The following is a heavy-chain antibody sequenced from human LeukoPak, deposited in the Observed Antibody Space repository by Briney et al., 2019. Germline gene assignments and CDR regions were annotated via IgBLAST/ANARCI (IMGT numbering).Heavy chain of an antibody. V-gene: IGHV3-23*01. CDR1: GFTFSSYA. Sequence: GGSLRLSCAASGFTFSSYAMSWVRQAPGKGLEWVSAISGSGGSTYYADSVKGRFTISRDNAKNSLYLQMNSLRAEDTAVYYCAGGIAVAGKDWGHGTLVTVSS. CDR3: AGGIAVAGKD. J-gene: IGHJ4*01. CDR2: ISGSGGST. D-gene: IGHD6-19*01.